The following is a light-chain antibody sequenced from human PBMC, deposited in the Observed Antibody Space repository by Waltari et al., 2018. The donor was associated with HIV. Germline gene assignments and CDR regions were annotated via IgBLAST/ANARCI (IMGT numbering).Light chain of an antibody. CDR1: QSVSSSY. CDR2: TAS. J-gene: IGKJ1*01. Sequence: EIVLTQSPGTLALSPWERATLSCSSSQSVSSSYLAWYQQKPGQAPRLLIYTASTRATGIPHRFSGSGSETDFTLNISRLAPDDSAVYYCQQYGSSPRTFGQGTKVELK. CDR3: QQYGSSPRT. V-gene: IGKV3-20*01.